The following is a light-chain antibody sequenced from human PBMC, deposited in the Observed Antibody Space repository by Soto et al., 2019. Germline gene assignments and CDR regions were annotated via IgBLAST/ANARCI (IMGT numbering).Light chain of an antibody. CDR2: QTS. V-gene: IGKV3-11*01. Sequence: IVLTQSASTLSSFPGDRVTLSWRASQYINTRLAWYQHRPGQSPRLLIYQTSLRAAGIPARFSASGSGTDFTLTISDVQTEDFALYYCHQRQSWPRTFGQGTKVDIK. J-gene: IGKJ1*01. CDR3: HQRQSWPRT. CDR1: QYINTR.